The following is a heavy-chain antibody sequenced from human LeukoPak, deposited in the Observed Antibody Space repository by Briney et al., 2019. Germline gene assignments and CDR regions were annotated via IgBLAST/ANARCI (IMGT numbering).Heavy chain of an antibody. V-gene: IGHV4-39*07. J-gene: IGHJ6*03. CDR2: IYYSGST. Sequence: SETLSLTCTVSGGSISSSSYYWGWIRQPPGRGLEWIGSIYYSGSTYYNPSLKSRVTISVDTSKNQFSLKLSSVTAADTAVYYCARGPLVRGVIIDYYYYYMDVWGKGTTVTVSS. D-gene: IGHD3-10*01. CDR3: ARGPLVRGVIIDYYYYYMDV. CDR1: GGSISSSSYY.